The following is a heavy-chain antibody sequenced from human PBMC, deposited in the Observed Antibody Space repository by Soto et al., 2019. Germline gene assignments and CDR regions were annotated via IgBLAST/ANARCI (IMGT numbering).Heavy chain of an antibody. CDR3: ARVRQSYGDFDY. J-gene: IGHJ4*02. D-gene: IGHD4-17*01. V-gene: IGHV3-64*01. Sequence: QLMESGGGLVQPGGSLRLSCAASGFMFSNDAMHWARQAPGKGLEYVSGISTNGGSASYANSVKGRFTISRDNSKNTLYLQMGSLRAEDIAVYYCARVRQSYGDFDYWGQGTLVTVSS. CDR1: GFMFSNDA. CDR2: ISTNGGSA.